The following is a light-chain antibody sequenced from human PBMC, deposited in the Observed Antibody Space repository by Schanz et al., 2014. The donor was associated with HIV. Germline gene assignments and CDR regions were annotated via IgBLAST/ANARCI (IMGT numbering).Light chain of an antibody. V-gene: IGKV3-11*01. CDR3: QQYGSSPT. CDR2: DAS. CDR1: RSVSTY. J-gene: IGKJ1*01. Sequence: EIVLTQSPATLSLSPGERATLSCRASRSVSTYLAWFQQKPGQAPRLIIYDASKRATGIPARFSGSGSGTDFTLTISRLEPEDSAVYYCQQYGSSPTFGQGTRVEIK.